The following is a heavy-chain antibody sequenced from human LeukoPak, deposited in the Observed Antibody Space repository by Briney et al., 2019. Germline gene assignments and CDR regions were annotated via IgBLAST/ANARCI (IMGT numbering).Heavy chain of an antibody. J-gene: IGHJ4*02. CDR2: IHYSGST. D-gene: IGHD2-21*01. CDR1: GGSISSSSYY. CDR3: ARRVVAIYYFDY. Sequence: SETLSLTCTASGGSISSSSYYWGWIRQPPGKGLEWIGSIHYSGSTYYNPSLKSRVTISVDTSKNQFSLKLSSVTAADTAVYYCARRVVAIYYFDYWGQGTLVTVSS. V-gene: IGHV4-39*01.